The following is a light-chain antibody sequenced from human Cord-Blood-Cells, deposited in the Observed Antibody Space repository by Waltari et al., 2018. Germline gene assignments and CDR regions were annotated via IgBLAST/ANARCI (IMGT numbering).Light chain of an antibody. Sequence: DIEMTQSPSTLPASVGDRVTITCRASQSISSWLALYQQKPGKAPKLLFSDASSLDSGVPSRFSGSGSGTEFTLTISSLQPYDFATYYCQQYNSYSYTFGQGTKLEIK. CDR3: QQYNSYSYT. J-gene: IGKJ2*01. V-gene: IGKV1-5*01. CDR2: DAS. CDR1: QSISSW.